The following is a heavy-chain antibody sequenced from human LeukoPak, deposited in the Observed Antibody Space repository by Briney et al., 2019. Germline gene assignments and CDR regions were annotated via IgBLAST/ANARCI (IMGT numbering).Heavy chain of an antibody. V-gene: IGHV1-2*02. CDR3: AREGGYDSDY. D-gene: IGHD3-3*01. J-gene: IGHJ4*02. CDR2: INPNSGGT. CDR1: GYTFTGYY. Sequence: ASVKVSCKASGYTFTGYYMHLVRQAHGPGLEWMGWINPNSGGTNYAQKFQGRVTMTRDTSISTAYMELSRLRSDDTAVYYCAREGGYDSDYWGQGTLVTVSS.